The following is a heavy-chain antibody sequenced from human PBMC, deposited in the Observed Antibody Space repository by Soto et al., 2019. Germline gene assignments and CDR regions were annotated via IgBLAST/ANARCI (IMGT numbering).Heavy chain of an antibody. CDR1: GGSISGYY. J-gene: IGHJ3*01. CDR3: ASLNFDILTGYYAFDL. V-gene: IGHV4-59*08. CDR2: ISYSGST. Sequence: SETLSLTCTVSGGSISGYYWSWNRQSPEKGLEYIGYISYSGSTIYNPSLKSRVTTSLDTSNNQFSLKLSSVTAADTAIFYCASLNFDILTGYYAFDLWGQGTMVTVSS. D-gene: IGHD3-9*01.